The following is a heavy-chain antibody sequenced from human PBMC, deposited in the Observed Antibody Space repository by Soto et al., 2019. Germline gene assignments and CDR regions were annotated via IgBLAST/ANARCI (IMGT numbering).Heavy chain of an antibody. CDR1: GYTFTSYG. Sequence: ASVKVSCKASGYTFTSYGISWVRQAPGQGLEWMGWISPYNGNTNYAQKLQGRVTMTTDTSTSTAYMDLRSLRSDDTAVYYCARGIGGWFGVAYYYGLDVWGQGTTVTVSS. CDR2: ISPYNGNT. V-gene: IGHV1-18*01. D-gene: IGHD3-10*01. CDR3: ARGIGGWFGVAYYYGLDV. J-gene: IGHJ6*02.